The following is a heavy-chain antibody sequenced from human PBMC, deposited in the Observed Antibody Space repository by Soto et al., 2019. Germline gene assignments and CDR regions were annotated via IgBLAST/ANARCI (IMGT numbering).Heavy chain of an antibody. CDR2: ISWDGGST. V-gene: IGHV3-43*01. CDR1: GFTFDDYT. CDR3: AKDNGPYYYYGMDV. Sequence: PGGSLRLSCAASGFTFDDYTMHWVRQAPGKGLEWVSLISWDGGSTYYADSVKGRFTISRDNSKNSLYLQMNSLRTEDTALYYCAKDNGPYYYYGMDVWGQGTTVTVS. J-gene: IGHJ6*02.